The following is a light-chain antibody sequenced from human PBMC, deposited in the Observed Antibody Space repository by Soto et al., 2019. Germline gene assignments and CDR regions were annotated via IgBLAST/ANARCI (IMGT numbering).Light chain of an antibody. Sequence: EIVLTQSPGTLSLSPWERATLSCRASESVRSSYLAWYQQNRGQPPRLLIYGASSRATGIPDRFSGSGSGTDFTLTISRLEPEDFAVYYCQQYGSSPLTFGGGTKVEIK. CDR2: GAS. CDR3: QQYGSSPLT. V-gene: IGKV3-20*01. J-gene: IGKJ4*01. CDR1: ESVRSSY.